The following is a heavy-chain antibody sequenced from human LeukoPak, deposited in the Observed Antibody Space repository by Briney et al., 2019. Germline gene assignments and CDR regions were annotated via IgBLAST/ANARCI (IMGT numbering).Heavy chain of an antibody. CDR1: GYTFTGYY. CDR3: ARDLKNPSNYYDSSGYYGDAFDI. V-gene: IGHV1-2*04. J-gene: IGHJ3*02. Sequence: ASVKVSCKASGYTFTGYYMHWVRQAPGQGLEWMGWINPNSGGTNYAQKFQGWVTMTRDTSISTAYMELSRLRSDGTAVYYCARDLKNPSNYYDSSGYYGDAFDIWGQGTMVTVSS. D-gene: IGHD3-22*01. CDR2: INPNSGGT.